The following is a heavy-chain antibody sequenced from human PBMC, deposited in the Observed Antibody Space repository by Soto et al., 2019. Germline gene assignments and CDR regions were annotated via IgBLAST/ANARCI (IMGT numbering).Heavy chain of an antibody. V-gene: IGHV1-69*13. CDR3: ARGSASTMNYYYYGMDV. CDR2: IIPIFGTA. J-gene: IGHJ6*02. CDR1: GGTFSSYA. Sequence: SVKVSCKASGGTFSSYAISWVRQAPGQGLEWMGGIIPIFGTANYAQKFQGRVTITADESTSTAYMELSSLRSEDTAVYYCARGSASTMNYYYYGMDVWGQGTTVTVSS.